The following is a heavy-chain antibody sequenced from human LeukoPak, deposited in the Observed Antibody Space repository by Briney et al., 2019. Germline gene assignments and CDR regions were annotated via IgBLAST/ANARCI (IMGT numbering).Heavy chain of an antibody. CDR3: ARSFIAAATYDY. V-gene: IGHV4-31*11. D-gene: IGHD6-13*01. CDR2: IYYSGST. CDR1: GGSFSGYY. Sequence: SETLSLTCAVYGGSFSGYYWSWIRQHPGKGPEWIGYIYYSGSTYYNPSLKSRVTISVDTSKNQFSLKLSSVTAADTAVYYCARSFIAAATYDYWGQGTLVTVSS. J-gene: IGHJ4*02.